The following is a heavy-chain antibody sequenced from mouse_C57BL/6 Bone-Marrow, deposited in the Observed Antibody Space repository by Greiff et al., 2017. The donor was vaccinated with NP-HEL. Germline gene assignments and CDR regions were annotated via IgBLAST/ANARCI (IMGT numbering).Heavy chain of an antibody. CDR1: GFTFSSYG. Sequence: EVQLVESGGDLVKPGGSLKLSCAASGFTFSSYGMSWVRQTPDKRLEWVATISSGGSYTYYPDSVKGRFTISRDNAKNTLYLQMSSLKSEDTAMYYCARLPPYYYGSRGYWGQGTTLTVSS. D-gene: IGHD1-1*01. J-gene: IGHJ2*01. CDR3: ARLPPYYYGSRGY. V-gene: IGHV5-6*01. CDR2: ISSGGSYT.